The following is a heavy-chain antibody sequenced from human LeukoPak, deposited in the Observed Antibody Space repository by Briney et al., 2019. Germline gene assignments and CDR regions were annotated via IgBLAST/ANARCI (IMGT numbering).Heavy chain of an antibody. CDR1: GYTFTSYG. CDR2: ISAYNGNT. CDR3: AKGSGEETVVTLFDY. D-gene: IGHD4-23*01. J-gene: IGHJ4*02. Sequence: ASVKVSCKASGYTFTSYGISWVRQAPGQGLEWMGWISAYNGNTNYAQKLQGRVTMTTDTSTSTAYMELRSLRSDDTALYYCAKGSGEETVVTLFDYWGQGTLVTVSS. V-gene: IGHV1-18*01.